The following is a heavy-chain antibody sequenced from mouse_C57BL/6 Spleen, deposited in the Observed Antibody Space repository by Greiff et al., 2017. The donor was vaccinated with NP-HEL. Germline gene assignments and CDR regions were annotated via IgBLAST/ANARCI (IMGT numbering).Heavy chain of an antibody. CDR3: ARGYDYDAAMDY. V-gene: IGHV1-64*01. D-gene: IGHD2-4*01. CDR1: GYTFTSYW. Sequence: QVHVKHPGAELVKPGASVKLSCKASGYTFTSYWMHWVKQRPGQGLEWIGMIHPNSGSTNYNEKFKSKATLTVDKSSSTAYMQLSSLTSEDSAVYYCARGYDYDAAMDYWGQGTSVTVSS. CDR2: IHPNSGST. J-gene: IGHJ4*01.